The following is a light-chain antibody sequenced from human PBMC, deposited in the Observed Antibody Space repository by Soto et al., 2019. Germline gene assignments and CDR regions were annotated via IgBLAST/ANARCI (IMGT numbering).Light chain of an antibody. CDR2: DIS. Sequence: EIVLTQSPGTLSLSPGERGTLSCRASQSVNSRYLAWYQQKPGQAPRLLIYDISTRATGVPDRFSGSGSGTDFTLTISRLEPEDFAVYHCQHYGSLPLTFGQGTKVAFK. CDR1: QSVNSRY. J-gene: IGKJ1*01. V-gene: IGKV3-20*01. CDR3: QHYGSLPLT.